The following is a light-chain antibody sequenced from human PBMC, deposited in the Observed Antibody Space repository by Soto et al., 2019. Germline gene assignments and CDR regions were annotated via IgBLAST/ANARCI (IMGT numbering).Light chain of an antibody. CDR3: PHYASLPST. CDR2: GAS. CDR1: KNARRSY. J-gene: IGKJ1*01. Sequence: HSPSTLSLSPGESATLSCRASKNARRSYLACYQQKPGQAPRLRIYGASSRPTGIPDRFSGSGSETDVTLTISRLEAEDVAVYYCPHYASLPSTFGQGTKVDIK. V-gene: IGKV3-20*01.